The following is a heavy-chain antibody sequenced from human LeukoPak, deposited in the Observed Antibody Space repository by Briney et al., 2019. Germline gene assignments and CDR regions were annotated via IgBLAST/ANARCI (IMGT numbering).Heavy chain of an antibody. J-gene: IGHJ4*02. Sequence: GGSLRLSSAASGFTFSSYAMSWVRQARGKGLEWVSAISGSGGSTYYADSVKGRFTISRDNSKNTLYLQMNSLRAEDTAVYYCAKHGFRLGSVFWGQGTLVTVSS. CDR3: AKHGFRLGSVF. CDR1: GFTFSSYA. D-gene: IGHD3-10*01. V-gene: IGHV3-23*01. CDR2: ISGSGGST.